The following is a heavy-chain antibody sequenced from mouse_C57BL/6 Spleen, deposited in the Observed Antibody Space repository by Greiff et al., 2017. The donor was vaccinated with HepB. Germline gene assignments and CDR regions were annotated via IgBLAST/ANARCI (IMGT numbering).Heavy chain of an antibody. D-gene: IGHD2-4*01. CDR1: GFTFSSYG. CDR2: ISSGGSYT. CDR3: TRAYDYDGYFDV. V-gene: IGHV5-6*02. Sequence: DVKLVESGGDLVKPRGSLKLSCAASGFTFSSYGMSWVRQTPDKRLEWVATISSGGSYTYYPDSVKGRFTISRDNAKNTLYLQMSSLKSEDTAMYYCTRAYDYDGYFDVWGTGTTVTVSS. J-gene: IGHJ1*03.